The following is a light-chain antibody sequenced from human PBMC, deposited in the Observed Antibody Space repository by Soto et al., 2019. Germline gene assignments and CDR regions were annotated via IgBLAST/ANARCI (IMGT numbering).Light chain of an antibody. J-gene: IGLJ2*01. CDR1: SSDLGGYNY. CDR3: CSYAGSYTSVV. V-gene: IGLV2-14*01. Sequence: QSALTQPASVSGSPGQSITMSCTGASSDLGGYNYVSWYRQYPGKAPKLMIFEVTNRPSGVSNRFSGSKSGNTASLTISGLQPEDEADYYCCSYAGSYTSVVFGGGTKLTVL. CDR2: EVT.